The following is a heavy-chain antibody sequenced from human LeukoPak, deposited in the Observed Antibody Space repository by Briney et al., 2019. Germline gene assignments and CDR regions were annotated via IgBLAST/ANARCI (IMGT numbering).Heavy chain of an antibody. V-gene: IGHV3-23*01. CDR3: AKDNSRYSGYDCMDY. CDR2: VSGNGGSA. J-gene: IGHJ4*02. D-gene: IGHD5-12*01. CDR1: GFTFSSYA. Sequence: PGGSLRLSCAASGFTFSSYATTWVRQAPGKGLEWVSSVSGNGGSAYYADSVKGRFTISRDNSKNTLFLQMSSLRAEDTAVYYCAKDNSRYSGYDCMDYWGQGTLVTVSP.